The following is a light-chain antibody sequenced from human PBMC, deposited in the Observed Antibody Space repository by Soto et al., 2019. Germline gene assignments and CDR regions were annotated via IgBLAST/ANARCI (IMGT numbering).Light chain of an antibody. CDR1: TNDIGAFNY. Sequence: QSVLTQPVSVSGSPGQSITISCTGTTNDIGAFNYVSWYQQHPGKAPKLILYEVTNRPSGVSNRFSGSKSGNTASLTISGLQADDEADYYCSSYTSTSTRVFGGGTKLTVL. V-gene: IGLV2-14*01. CDR3: SSYTSTSTRV. J-gene: IGLJ2*01. CDR2: EVT.